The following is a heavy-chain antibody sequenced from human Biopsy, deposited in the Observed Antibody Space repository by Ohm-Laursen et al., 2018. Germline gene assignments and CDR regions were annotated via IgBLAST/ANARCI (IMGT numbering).Heavy chain of an antibody. CDR2: IYYHNGRS. Sequence: SETLSLTCTVSGGSISGYYWTWIRQSPGKGLEWIGYIYYHNGRSSYNPSLKSRVTMSVDTSQNQFSLNLNSVTAADTAVYYCARLTGDPSYWGQGILVTVSS. D-gene: IGHD7-27*01. V-gene: IGHV4-59*01. CDR1: GGSISGYY. CDR3: ARLTGDPSY. J-gene: IGHJ4*02.